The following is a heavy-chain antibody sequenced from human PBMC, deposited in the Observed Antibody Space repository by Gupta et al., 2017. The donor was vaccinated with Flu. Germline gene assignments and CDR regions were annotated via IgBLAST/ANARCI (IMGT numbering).Heavy chain of an antibody. J-gene: IGHJ6*03. D-gene: IGHD3-22*01. CDR2: IYYSGST. V-gene: IGHV4-39*01. Sequence: IRQPPGKGLEWIGSIYYSGSTYYNPSLESRITMSVDTPKNKFSLKLRSVTAADTAVYYCARHGDSSGYFGDYYYYMDVWGKGTTVTVSS. CDR3: ARHGDSSGYFGDYYYYMDV.